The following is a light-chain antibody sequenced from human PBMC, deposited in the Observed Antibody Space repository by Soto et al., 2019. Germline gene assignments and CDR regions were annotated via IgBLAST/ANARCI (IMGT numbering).Light chain of an antibody. CDR1: SSDVGGYKY. J-gene: IGLJ2*01. V-gene: IGLV2-8*01. CDR2: EVT. CDR3: SSYAGSNNLVV. Sequence: QSALTQPPSASGSPGQSVTISCTGTSSDVGGYKYVSWYQQHPGKAPKFMIYEVTKRPSGVPDRFSGSKSGNTACLTVSGLQAEDEGDYYCSSYAGSNNLVVFGGGTKLTVL.